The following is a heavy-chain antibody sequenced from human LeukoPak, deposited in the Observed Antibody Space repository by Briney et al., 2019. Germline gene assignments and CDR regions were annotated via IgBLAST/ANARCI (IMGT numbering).Heavy chain of an antibody. CDR3: ARGAGAKSFDY. V-gene: IGHV4-59*01. D-gene: IGHD4/OR15-4a*01. CDR2: IFYSGGT. Sequence: PSETLSLTCTVSGGSISSFYWSWIRQPPGNGLEWVGHIFYSGGTNYNPSLKSRVTISVDTSKNQFSLKLNSVTAADTALYYCARGAGAKSFDYWGQGTLVTVSS. J-gene: IGHJ4*02. CDR1: GGSISSFY.